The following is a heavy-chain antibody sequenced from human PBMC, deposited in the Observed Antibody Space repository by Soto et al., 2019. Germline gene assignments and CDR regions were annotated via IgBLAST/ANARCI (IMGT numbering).Heavy chain of an antibody. CDR3: ARHRGYSYGYYFDY. J-gene: IGHJ4*02. CDR2: IYYSGST. Sequence: QLQLQESGPGLVKPSETLSLTCTVSGGSISSSSYYWGWIRQPPGKGLEWIGSIYYSGSTYYNPSLKSRVTIAVDTSTNQFSLKLSSVTAADTAVYYCARHRGYSYGYYFDYWGQGTLVTVSS. CDR1: GGSISSSSYY. D-gene: IGHD5-18*01. V-gene: IGHV4-39*01.